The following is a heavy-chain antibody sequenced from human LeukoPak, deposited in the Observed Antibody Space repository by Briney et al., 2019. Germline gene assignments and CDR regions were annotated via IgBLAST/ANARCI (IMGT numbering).Heavy chain of an antibody. Sequence: SETLSLTCTVSGYSISSGHYWGWIRQPPGKGLEWIGSIYHSGSTYYNPSLKSRVTISVDPSKNQFSLKVTSVTAADTAVYFCARGFRGDNFDYWGQGTLVTVSS. CDR3: ARGFRGDNFDY. CDR2: IYHSGST. J-gene: IGHJ4*02. D-gene: IGHD7-27*01. CDR1: GYSISSGHY. V-gene: IGHV4-38-2*02.